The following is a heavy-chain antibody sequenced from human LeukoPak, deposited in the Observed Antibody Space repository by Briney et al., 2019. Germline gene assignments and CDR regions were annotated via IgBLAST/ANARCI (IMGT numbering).Heavy chain of an antibody. Sequence: GGSLRLSCAASGLTFSSYEMNWVRQAPGKGLEWVSYISSGGSTKYYTGSVKGRFTVSRDNAQNSLHLQVNSLRAEDTAVYYCARAGTRPFLDYWGQGTLVTVSS. CDR3: ARAGTRPFLDY. J-gene: IGHJ4*02. CDR1: GLTFSSYE. D-gene: IGHD2-2*01. V-gene: IGHV3-48*03. CDR2: ISSGGSTK.